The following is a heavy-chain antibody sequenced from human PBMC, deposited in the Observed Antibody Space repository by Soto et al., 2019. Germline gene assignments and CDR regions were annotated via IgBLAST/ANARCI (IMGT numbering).Heavy chain of an antibody. J-gene: IGHJ5*02. CDR3: AREKNYYDSSGYWFDP. CDR2: IIPIFGTA. D-gene: IGHD3-22*01. V-gene: IGHV1-69*06. Sequence: ASVKVSCKASGGTFSSYANSWVRQAPGQGLEWMGGIIPIFGTANYAQKFQGRVTITADKSTSTAYMELSSLRSEDTAVYYCAREKNYYDSSGYWFDPWGQGTLVTVSS. CDR1: GGTFSSYA.